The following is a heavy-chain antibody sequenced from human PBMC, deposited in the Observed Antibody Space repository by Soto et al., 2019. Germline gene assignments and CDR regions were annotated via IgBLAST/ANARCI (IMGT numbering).Heavy chain of an antibody. Sequence: GESLKISCKGSGYSFTSYWIGWVRQMPGKGLEWMGIIYPGDSDTRYSPSFQGQVTISADKSISTAYLQWSSLKASDTAMYYCARSRSHHIYCSGGSCYFDYWGQGTLVTVSS. CDR1: GYSFTSYW. CDR3: ARSRSHHIYCSGGSCYFDY. D-gene: IGHD2-15*01. J-gene: IGHJ4*02. CDR2: IYPGDSDT. V-gene: IGHV5-51*01.